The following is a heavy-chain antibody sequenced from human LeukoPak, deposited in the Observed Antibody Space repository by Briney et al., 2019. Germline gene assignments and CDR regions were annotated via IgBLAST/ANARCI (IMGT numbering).Heavy chain of an antibody. V-gene: IGHV1-2*02. Sequence: GASVKVSCKASGYTFTGYYMHWVRQAPGQGLEWMGWINPNSGGTNYAQKFQGRVTMTRDTSISTAYMELSRLRSDDTAVYYCARAPPDFWSGYYDKGFDYWGQGTLVTVSS. D-gene: IGHD3-3*01. J-gene: IGHJ4*02. CDR2: INPNSGGT. CDR1: GYTFTGYY. CDR3: ARAPPDFWSGYYDKGFDY.